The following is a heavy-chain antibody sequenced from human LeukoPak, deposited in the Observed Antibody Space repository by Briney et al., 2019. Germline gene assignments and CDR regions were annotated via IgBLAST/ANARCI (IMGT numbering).Heavy chain of an antibody. Sequence: ASVKVSCKASGYIFTSNHMHWVRQAPGQGLEWMGIINPSGGGTSYALKFQGRVTMTRDMSTSTVYMELSSLRSEDTAAYYCAKAGAVVVVAAKYFDYWGQGTLVTVSS. D-gene: IGHD2-15*01. V-gene: IGHV1-46*01. CDR1: GYIFTSNH. CDR3: AKAGAVVVVAAKYFDY. J-gene: IGHJ4*02. CDR2: INPSGGGT.